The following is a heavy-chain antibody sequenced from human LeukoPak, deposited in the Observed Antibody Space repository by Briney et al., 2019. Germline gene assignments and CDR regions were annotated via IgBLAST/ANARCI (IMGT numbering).Heavy chain of an antibody. CDR2: INESGST. CDR1: GGSFSGHY. D-gene: IGHD1-14*01. CDR3: ARGLRGTPKHQPAEL. J-gene: IGHJ4*02. Sequence: SETLSLTCAVYGGSFSGHYWSWIRQPPGKGLVWIGEINESGSTNYNSSLKSRVTISIVTSKNQFSLKVTSVTAADTAVYYCARGLRGTPKHQPAELWGQGTLVTVSS. V-gene: IGHV4-34*01.